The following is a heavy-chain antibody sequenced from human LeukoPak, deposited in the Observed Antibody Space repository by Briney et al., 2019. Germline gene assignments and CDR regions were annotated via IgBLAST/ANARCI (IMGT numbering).Heavy chain of an antibody. V-gene: IGHV3-21*01. J-gene: IGHJ3*02. Sequence: GGSLRLSCAASGFAFSGDNVNWVRQAPGKGLEWVSFIGTSGSYIKYADSVKGRFTISRDNAKNSLYLQMNSLRAEDTAMYFCARDRAIDIRAYDIWGQGTMVTVSS. CDR2: IGTSGSYI. CDR3: ARDRAIDIRAYDI. CDR1: GFAFSGDN. D-gene: IGHD5-12*01.